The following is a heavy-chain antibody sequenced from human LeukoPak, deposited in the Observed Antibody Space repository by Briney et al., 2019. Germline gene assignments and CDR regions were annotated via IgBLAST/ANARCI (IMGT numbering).Heavy chain of an antibody. CDR1: GFTFDDYA. CDR3: ARQRISAVGSTWNYLDY. CDR2: INWNGAST. V-gene: IGHV3-20*04. J-gene: IGHJ4*02. Sequence: PGGSLRLSCAASGFTFDDYAMSWVRQPPGKGLEWVSGINWNGASTGYADSVKGRFTISRDNAKTSLYLQMSGLRAEDTALYYCARQRISAVGSTWNYLDYWGQGTLVTVSS. D-gene: IGHD1-26*01.